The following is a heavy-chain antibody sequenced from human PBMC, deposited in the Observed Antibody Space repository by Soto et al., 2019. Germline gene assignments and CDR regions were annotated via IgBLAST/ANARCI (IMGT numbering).Heavy chain of an antibody. CDR3: VRDRGYSGFFY. Sequence: QVQLVESGGGLVKPGGSLRLSCAASGFTFSDYYMSWIRQAPGKWLEWVSYITSSRSNFTNYADSVKGRFTISRDNAKNSVYLQMDRLRVEDTAVYYCVRDRGYSGFFYWGQGALVTVSA. CDR1: GFTFSDYY. J-gene: IGHJ4*02. V-gene: IGHV3-11*06. CDR2: ITSSRSNFT. D-gene: IGHD5-12*01.